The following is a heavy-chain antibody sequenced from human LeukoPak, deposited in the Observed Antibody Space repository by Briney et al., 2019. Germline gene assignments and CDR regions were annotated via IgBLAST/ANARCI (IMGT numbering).Heavy chain of an antibody. CDR1: GGTFSRYA. Sequence: SVKVSCKASGGTFSRYAISWVRQAPGQGLEWMGGIIPIFGTANYAQKFQGRVTITTDESTSTAYMELSSLRSEDTAVYYCARRNTAMALCYWGQGTLATVSS. CDR3: ARRNTAMALCY. V-gene: IGHV1-69*05. D-gene: IGHD5-18*01. J-gene: IGHJ4*02. CDR2: IIPIFGTA.